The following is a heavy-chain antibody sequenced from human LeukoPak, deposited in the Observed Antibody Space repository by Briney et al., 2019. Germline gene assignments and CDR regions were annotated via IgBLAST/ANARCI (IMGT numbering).Heavy chain of an antibody. V-gene: IGHV4-34*01. CDR2: INHSGST. J-gene: IGHJ5*02. CDR1: GGSFSGYY. CDR3: ARGRIAAPNWFAP. Sequence: SETLSLTCAVYGGSFSGYYWSWIRQPPGKGLEWIGEINHSGSTNYNPSLKSRVTISVDTSKNQFSLKLNSLTAADTAVYYCARGRIAAPNWFAPGGQGTLVTVSS. D-gene: IGHD6-13*01.